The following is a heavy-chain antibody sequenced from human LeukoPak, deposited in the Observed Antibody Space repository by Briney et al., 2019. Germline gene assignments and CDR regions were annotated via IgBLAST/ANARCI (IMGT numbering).Heavy chain of an antibody. Sequence: SETLSLTCAVYGGSFSGYYWSWIRQPPGKGLEWIGEINHSGSTNYNPSLKSRVTISVDTSKNQFSLKLSSVTAADAAVYYCARGRAYDYVWGSYRYIWFDPWGQGTLVTVSS. CDR3: ARGRAYDYVWGSYRYIWFDP. J-gene: IGHJ5*02. CDR1: GGSFSGYY. CDR2: INHSGST. V-gene: IGHV4-34*01. D-gene: IGHD3-16*02.